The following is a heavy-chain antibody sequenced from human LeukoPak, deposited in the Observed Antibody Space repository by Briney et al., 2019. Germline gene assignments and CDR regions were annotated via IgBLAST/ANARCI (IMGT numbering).Heavy chain of an antibody. D-gene: IGHD3-10*01. CDR1: GGSISPYF. J-gene: IGHJ5*02. CDR2: ISYTGYT. Sequence: SETLSLTCTVSGGSISPYFWSWIRQPPGKGLEWIGYISYTGYTNYSPSLKSRVTISVDTSKNQFSLQLTSVTAADTAVYYCARDDYRGVTNFDPWGQGTLVTVSS. V-gene: IGHV4-59*01. CDR3: ARDDYRGVTNFDP.